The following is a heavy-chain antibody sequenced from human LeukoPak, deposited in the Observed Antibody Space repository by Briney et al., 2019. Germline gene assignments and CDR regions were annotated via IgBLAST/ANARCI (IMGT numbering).Heavy chain of an antibody. V-gene: IGHV4-4*02. CDR1: GGSISSSNW. CDR3: ARGLVGLDY. Sequence: SETLSLTCAVSGGSISSSNWWSWIRQPPGKSLEWIGSIYSSGLTYYHPSLKSRLTISSDTSNNQFSLKLSSVTAADTAVYYCARGLVGLDYWGQGTLVTVSS. J-gene: IGHJ4*02. CDR2: IYSSGLT. D-gene: IGHD2-21*01.